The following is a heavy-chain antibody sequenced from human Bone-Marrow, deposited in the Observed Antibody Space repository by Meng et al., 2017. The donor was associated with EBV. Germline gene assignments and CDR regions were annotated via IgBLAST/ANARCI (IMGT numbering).Heavy chain of an antibody. CDR1: GGTFSSYA. D-gene: IGHD3-10*01. J-gene: IGHJ4*02. CDR2: LIPKSGVP. CDR3: ASESGRGFTPDY. V-gene: IGHV1-69*01. Sequence: VPLVQSGAEVKKPGCSVKVSCKTSGGTFSSYAVSWVRQAPGQGLEWMGGLIPKSGVPYFARKFQGRLTITADESTSTHYMDLTSLRSDDTAVYYCASESGRGFTPDYWGRGTLVTVSS.